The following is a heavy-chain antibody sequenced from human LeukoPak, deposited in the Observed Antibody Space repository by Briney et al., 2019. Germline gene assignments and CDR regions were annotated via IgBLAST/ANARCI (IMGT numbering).Heavy chain of an antibody. Sequence: ASVKVPCKASGYTFTSYGISWVRQAPGQGLEWMGWISAYNGNTNYAQKLQGRVTMTTDTSTSTAYMELRSLRSDDTAVYYCARDLRAAAGQPFDYWGQGTLVTVSS. J-gene: IGHJ4*02. CDR1: GYTFTSYG. CDR2: ISAYNGNT. V-gene: IGHV1-18*01. D-gene: IGHD6-13*01. CDR3: ARDLRAAAGQPFDY.